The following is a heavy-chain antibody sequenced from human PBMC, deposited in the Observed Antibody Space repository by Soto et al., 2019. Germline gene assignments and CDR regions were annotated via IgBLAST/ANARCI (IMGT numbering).Heavy chain of an antibody. CDR2: ISYDGILK. Sequence: WGSLRLSCAASGFTFRAFGMHWVRQAPGKGLEWVSIISYDGILKYYADPVKGRFTISRDTSKSALYLQMNSLRPEATAVYYCAKDFKISGGHYGSLNYYYGMDVWGQGTTVTVSS. J-gene: IGHJ6*02. V-gene: IGHV3-30*18. D-gene: IGHD3-10*01. CDR3: AKDFKISGGHYGSLNYYYGMDV. CDR1: GFTFRAFG.